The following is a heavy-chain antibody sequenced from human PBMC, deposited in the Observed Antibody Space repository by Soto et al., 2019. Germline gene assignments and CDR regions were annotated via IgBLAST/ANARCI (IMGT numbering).Heavy chain of an antibody. V-gene: IGHV3-43*01. CDR2: ISWDGGST. J-gene: IGHJ4*02. CDR1: GFTFDDYT. Sequence: EVKLVESGGVVVQPGGSLRLSCAASGFTFDDYTMHWVRQAPGKGLEWVSLISWDGGSTYYADSVKGRFTISRDNSKNSLYLQMNSLRTEDTALYYCANDRNNWNDESYFDYWGQGTLVTVSS. CDR3: ANDRNNWNDESYFDY. D-gene: IGHD1-1*01.